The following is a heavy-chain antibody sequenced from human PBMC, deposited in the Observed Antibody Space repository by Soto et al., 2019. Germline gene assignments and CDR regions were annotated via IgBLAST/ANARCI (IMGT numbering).Heavy chain of an antibody. V-gene: IGHV4-39*01. CDR2: IYSSENT. Sequence: SETLSVTCSVSGDSVSTNSYSWGWIRQSPGKGLEWIGTIYSSENTYYNPSLRSRVTMSIDTSQEQFSLRLSSVTATDTAVYYCARHVNLPLAGTGFDSWGRGTLVIVSS. CDR1: GDSVSTNSYS. J-gene: IGHJ4*02. D-gene: IGHD6-19*01. CDR3: ARHVNLPLAGTGFDS.